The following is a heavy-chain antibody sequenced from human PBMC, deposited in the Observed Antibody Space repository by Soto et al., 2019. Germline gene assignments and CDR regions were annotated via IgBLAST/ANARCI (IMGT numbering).Heavy chain of an antibody. J-gene: IGHJ4*02. Sequence: QVQLQQSGAGLLKPSETLSLTCAVYGESFSGYIWTWIRQTPGKGLQWIGQINHSGSANYNPSLKGRVPISVHTSNSQFSLELSSVTAADTAVYYCARGLISGSHYSGGWYYFDSWGQGTQVTVSS. CDR1: GESFSGYI. CDR3: ARGLISGSHYSGGWYYFDS. CDR2: INHSGSA. V-gene: IGHV4-34*01. D-gene: IGHD1-26*01.